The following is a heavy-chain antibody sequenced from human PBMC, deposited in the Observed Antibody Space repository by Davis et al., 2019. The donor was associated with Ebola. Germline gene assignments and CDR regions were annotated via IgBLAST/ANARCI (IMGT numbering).Heavy chain of an antibody. J-gene: IGHJ6*02. D-gene: IGHD3-22*01. Sequence: GESLKISCAASGFTFSSYSMNWVRQAPGKGLEWVSYISSSNSTIYYADSVKGRFTISRDNAKNSLYLQMNSLRDEDTAVYYCARDYDSSGYYPLNYYYYGMDVWGQGTTVTVSS. CDR2: ISSSNSTI. CDR1: GFTFSSYS. CDR3: ARDYDSSGYYPLNYYYYGMDV. V-gene: IGHV3-48*02.